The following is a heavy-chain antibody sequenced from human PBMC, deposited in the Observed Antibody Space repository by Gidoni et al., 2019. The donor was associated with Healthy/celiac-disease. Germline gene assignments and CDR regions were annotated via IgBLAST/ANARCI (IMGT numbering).Heavy chain of an antibody. Sequence: EVQLVESGGGLVQLGRSLRLSCAASGFTFDDYAMHWVRQAPGKGLGWVSGISLNSGSIGYADSVKGRFTISRDNAKNSLYLQMNSLRAEDTALYYCAKDWGSSSSGAYYYYYGMDVWGQGTTVTVSS. V-gene: IGHV3-9*01. CDR3: AKDWGSSSSGAYYYYYGMDV. CDR1: GFTFDDYA. J-gene: IGHJ6*02. D-gene: IGHD6-6*01. CDR2: ISLNSGSI.